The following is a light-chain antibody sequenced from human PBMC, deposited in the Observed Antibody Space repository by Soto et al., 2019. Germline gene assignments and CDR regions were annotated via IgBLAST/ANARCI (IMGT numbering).Light chain of an antibody. V-gene: IGKV1-39*01. CDR2: DAS. Sequence: DIQMTQSPSSLSASVGDKVTITCRASQSISSYLNWYQQKPGKAPKLLIYDASSLQSGVPSRFSGSGSGTDFTLTISSVQPEDFATYYCQQSDKVPRTFGQGTKLEIK. CDR3: QQSDKVPRT. J-gene: IGKJ2*01. CDR1: QSISSY.